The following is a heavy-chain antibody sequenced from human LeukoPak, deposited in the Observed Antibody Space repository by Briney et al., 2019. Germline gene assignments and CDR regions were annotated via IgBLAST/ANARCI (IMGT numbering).Heavy chain of an antibody. CDR3: ARYNAFDI. Sequence: GGSLRLSCAASGFTFSNYEMNWARQAPGKGLEWGSFISSSGTTIYYADTVKGRFTISRDNAKNSLYLQINSLRAEDTAVYYCARYNAFDIWGQGTMVTVSS. D-gene: IGHD1-14*01. V-gene: IGHV3-48*03. CDR1: GFTFSNYE. J-gene: IGHJ3*02. CDR2: ISSSGTTI.